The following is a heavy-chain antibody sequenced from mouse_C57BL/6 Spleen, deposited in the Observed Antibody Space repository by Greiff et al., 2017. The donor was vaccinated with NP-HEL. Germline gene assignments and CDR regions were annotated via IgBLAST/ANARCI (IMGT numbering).Heavy chain of an antibody. CDR1: GYAFSSSW. D-gene: IGHD1-1*01. Sequence: VQLQQSGPELVKPGASVKISCKASGYAFSSSWMNWVKQRPGKGLEWIGWIYPGAGDTNYNGKFKGKATLTADKSSSTAYMQLSSLTSEDSAVYVCARSYYYGSSHCYFDVWGTGTTVTVSS. J-gene: IGHJ1*03. CDR2: IYPGAGDT. CDR3: ARSYYYGSSHCYFDV. V-gene: IGHV1-82*01.